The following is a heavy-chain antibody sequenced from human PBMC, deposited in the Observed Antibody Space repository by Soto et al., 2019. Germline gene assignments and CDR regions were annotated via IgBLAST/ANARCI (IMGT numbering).Heavy chain of an antibody. V-gene: IGHV1-18*01. J-gene: IGHJ6*03. CDR2: ISAYNGNT. CDR3: ARGYDFWSGYYPSGYYYYYMDV. CDR1: GYTFTSYG. Sequence: ASVKVSCKASGYTFTSYGISWVRQAPGQGLEWMGWISAYNGNTNYAQKLQGRVTMTTDTSTSTAYMELRSLRSDDTAVYYCARGYDFWSGYYPSGYYYYYMDVWGKGTTVTVSS. D-gene: IGHD3-3*01.